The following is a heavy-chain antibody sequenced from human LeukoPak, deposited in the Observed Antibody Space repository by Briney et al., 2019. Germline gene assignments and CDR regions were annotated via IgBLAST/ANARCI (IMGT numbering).Heavy chain of an antibody. D-gene: IGHD2-2*01. V-gene: IGHV4-59*01. J-gene: IGHJ5*02. Sequence: SETLSLTCTVSGGSISSYYWSWIRQPPGKGLEWIGYIYYSGSTNYNPSLKSRVTISVDTSKNQFSLKLSSVTAADTAVYYCARIVVVPAATLNWFDPWGQGTLVTVS. CDR1: GGSISSYY. CDR3: ARIVVVPAATLNWFDP. CDR2: IYYSGST.